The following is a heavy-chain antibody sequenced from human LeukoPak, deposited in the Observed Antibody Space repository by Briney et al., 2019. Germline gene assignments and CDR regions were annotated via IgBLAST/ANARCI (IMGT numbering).Heavy chain of an antibody. Sequence: SETLSLTCAVYGGSFSGYYWSWIGQPPGKGLEWIGEINHSGSTNYNPSLKSRVTISVDTSKHQFSLKLSSVTAADTAAYYCARGRQKYYYDSSGYYYDWGQGTLVTVSS. CDR2: INHSGST. V-gene: IGHV4-34*01. CDR1: GGSFSGYY. J-gene: IGHJ4*02. D-gene: IGHD3-22*01. CDR3: ARGRQKYYYDSSGYYYD.